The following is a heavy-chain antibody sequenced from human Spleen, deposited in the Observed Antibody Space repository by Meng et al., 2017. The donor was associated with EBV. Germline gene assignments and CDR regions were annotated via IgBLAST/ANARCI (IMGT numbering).Heavy chain of an antibody. J-gene: IGHJ4*02. Sequence: VQLVASGSELKKSGAELEVSWRAYDYTLTGFVVNCVRQAPGPGLEWMGGTIPLFGTPNYAQKFKGRLTMTWDAAISTFYMELSSLTSADTAVYYCARGRGGFDPLDSWGQGTLVTVSS. CDR1: DYTLTGFV. CDR3: ARGRGGFDPLDS. D-gene: IGHD5-12*01. V-gene: IGHV1-69*01. CDR2: TIPLFGTP.